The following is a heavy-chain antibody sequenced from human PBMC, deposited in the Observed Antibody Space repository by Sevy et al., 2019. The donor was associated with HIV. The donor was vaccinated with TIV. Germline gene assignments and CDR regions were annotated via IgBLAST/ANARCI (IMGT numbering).Heavy chain of an antibody. V-gene: IGHV4-61*02. D-gene: IGHD3-9*01. CDR3: VKEHFDWLLPSYYFDL. J-gene: IGHJ2*01. CDR2: ISASGTS. CDR1: GGSISTVDYY. Sequence: SETLSLTCTISGGSISTVDYYPTWIRQPAGKGLEWIGRISASGTSTYNPSLESRVTMSVDTSKNQFSLKLTSVPAADTAMYYCVKEHFDWLLPSYYFDLWGRGTLVTVSS.